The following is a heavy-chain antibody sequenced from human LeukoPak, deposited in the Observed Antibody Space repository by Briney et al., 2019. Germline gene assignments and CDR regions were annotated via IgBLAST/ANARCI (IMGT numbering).Heavy chain of an antibody. Sequence: PGGSLRLSCAASGFTFSSYAMSWVRQAPGKGLEWVSAISGSGGSTYYADSVRGRFTISRDNSKNTLYLQMNSLRAEDTAVYYCAKSNYYGSERDAFDIWGQGTMVTVSS. CDR2: ISGSGGST. CDR3: AKSNYYGSERDAFDI. V-gene: IGHV3-23*01. CDR1: GFTFSSYA. D-gene: IGHD3-10*01. J-gene: IGHJ3*02.